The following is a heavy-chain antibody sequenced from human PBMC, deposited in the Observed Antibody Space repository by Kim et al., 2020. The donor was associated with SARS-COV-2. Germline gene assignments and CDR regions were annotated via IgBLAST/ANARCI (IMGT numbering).Heavy chain of an antibody. CDR2: ISPTGDET. CDR3: ANRHGGTSWYEH. V-gene: IGHV3-23*01. D-gene: IGHD3-16*01. J-gene: IGHJ5*02. Sequence: GGSLRLSCAASGFFFPRYAMSWVRQAPGKGLEWVSAISPTGDETFYADSVKGRFTISRDDSKNTVYLQMNSLRADDTAVYYCANRHGGTSWYEHWGQGAL. CDR1: GFFFPRYA.